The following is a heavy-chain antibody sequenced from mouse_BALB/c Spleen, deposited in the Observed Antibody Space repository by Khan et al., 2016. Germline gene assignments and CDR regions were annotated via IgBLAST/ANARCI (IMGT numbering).Heavy chain of an antibody. V-gene: IGHV2-2*02. J-gene: IGHJ2*01. Sequence: QVQLKESGPGLVQPSQSLSITCTVSGFSFTSYGVHWVRQSPGQGLEWLGVIWSGGSTDYNAAFISRLSISKDKSKSKVLFRMNSLKVNETSINWCAGNWDYWGQGTTLPVSS. CDR3: AGNWDY. CDR1: GFSFTSYG. CDR2: IWSGGST.